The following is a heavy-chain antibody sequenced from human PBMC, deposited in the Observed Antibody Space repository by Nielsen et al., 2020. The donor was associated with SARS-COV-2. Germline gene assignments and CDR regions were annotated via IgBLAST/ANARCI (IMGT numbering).Heavy chain of an antibody. CDR2: INHSGST. V-gene: IGHV4-34*01. D-gene: IGHD6-13*01. J-gene: IGHJ4*02. CDR1: GGSFSGYY. Sequence: SETLSLTCAVYGGSFSGYYWSWIRQPPGKGLEWIGEINHSGSTNYNPSLKSRVTISVDTSKNQFSLKLSSVTAADTAVYYCARGGIAAAGTPYFDYWGQGTLVTVSS. CDR3: ARGGIAAAGTPYFDY.